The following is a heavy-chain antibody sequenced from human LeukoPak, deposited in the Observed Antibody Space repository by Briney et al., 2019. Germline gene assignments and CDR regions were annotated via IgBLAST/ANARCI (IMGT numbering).Heavy chain of an antibody. Sequence: GGSLRLSCAVSGFPFTNYWMSWVRQAPGRGLEWVANIKEDGSVMYYVDSLKGRFTISRDSAQNSLYLQMNSLRVEDTAVYFCARDLWGSYSTGSYLDYWGQGALVTVSS. V-gene: IGHV3-7*01. CDR3: ARDLWGSYSTGSYLDY. CDR1: GFPFTNYW. J-gene: IGHJ4*02. CDR2: IKEDGSVM. D-gene: IGHD6-19*01.